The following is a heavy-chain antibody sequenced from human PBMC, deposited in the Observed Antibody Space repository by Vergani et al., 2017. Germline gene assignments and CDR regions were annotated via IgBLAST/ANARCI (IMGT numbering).Heavy chain of an antibody. J-gene: IGHJ4*02. CDR2: ISSSGSTI. CDR1: GFTFSSYE. Sequence: EVQLVESGGGLVQPGGSLRLSCAASGFTFSSYEMNWVRPAPGKGLEWVSYISSSGSTIYYADSLKGRFTISRDNAKNSLYLQMNSLRAEDTAVYYCATYGPGTDYWGQGTLVTGSS. D-gene: IGHD3-10*01. CDR3: ATYGPGTDY. V-gene: IGHV3-48*03.